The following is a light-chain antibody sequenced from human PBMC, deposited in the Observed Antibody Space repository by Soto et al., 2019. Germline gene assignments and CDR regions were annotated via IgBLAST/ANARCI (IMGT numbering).Light chain of an antibody. CDR1: RSVSSN. V-gene: IGKV3-15*01. CDR2: GAF. J-gene: IGKJ1*01. Sequence: EILMTQSPVTLSVSPGERATLSCRASRSVSSNLAWYQQKPGQAPSLLIYGAFTRATGIPARFSGTGSGTEFTLTISSLQSEDFALYYCQQYNDWPLTFGQGTKVDIK. CDR3: QQYNDWPLT.